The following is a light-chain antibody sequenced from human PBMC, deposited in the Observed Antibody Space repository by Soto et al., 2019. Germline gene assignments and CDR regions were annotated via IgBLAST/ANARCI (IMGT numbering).Light chain of an antibody. CDR1: SSDVGGYNY. V-gene: IGLV2-14*01. Sequence: QSVLTQPASVSGSPGQSITISCTGNSSDVGGYNYVSWYQQHPGKAPKLMIYEVSNRPSGVSNRFSGSKSGNTASLTISGLQAEDAADYYCSSYTSSSTLPYVFGTGTKVTV. CDR3: SSYTSSSTLPYV. J-gene: IGLJ1*01. CDR2: EVS.